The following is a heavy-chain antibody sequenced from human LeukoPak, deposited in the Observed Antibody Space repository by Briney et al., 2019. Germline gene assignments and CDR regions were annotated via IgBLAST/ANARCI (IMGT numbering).Heavy chain of an antibody. CDR2: IYYSGST. CDR1: GGSISSSSYY. J-gene: IGHJ6*02. V-gene: IGHV4-39*01. CDR3: ARPPRVRGKLDYYGMDV. D-gene: IGHD3-10*01. Sequence: SETLSLTCTVSGGSISSSSYYWGWIRQPPGKGLEWIGSIYYSGSTYYNPSPKSRVTISVDTSKNQFSLKLSSVTAADTAVYYCARPPRVRGKLDYYGMDVWGQGTTVTVSS.